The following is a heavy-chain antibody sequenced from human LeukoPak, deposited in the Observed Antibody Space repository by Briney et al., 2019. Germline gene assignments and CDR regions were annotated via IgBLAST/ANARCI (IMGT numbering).Heavy chain of an antibody. V-gene: IGHV3-74*01. CDR3: ARGGSDTAMAHDY. CDR2: INRDGSRT. Sequence: GGSLRLSCVASGFTFSSRWMHWVRQAPGKGLMWVSRINRDGSRTDYADSVKGRFTISRDDAKNTLYLQVNSLRAEDTAVYFCARGGSDTAMAHDYWGQGTLVTVSS. CDR1: GFTFSSRW. J-gene: IGHJ4*02. D-gene: IGHD5-18*01.